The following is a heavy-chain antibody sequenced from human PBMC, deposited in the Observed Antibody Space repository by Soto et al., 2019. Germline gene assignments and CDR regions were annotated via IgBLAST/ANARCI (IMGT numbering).Heavy chain of an antibody. J-gene: IGHJ6*02. CDR1: GYTFTGYY. V-gene: IGHV1-2*04. D-gene: IGHD4-17*01. CDR2: INPSSGGT. CDR3: ARDFQVVTVTTSGYYHYYGMDV. Sequence: ASVKVSCKASGYTFTGYYMHWVRQAPGQGLEWMGWINPSSGGTNYAQKFQGWVTMTRDTSISTAYMELSRLRSDDTAVYYGARDFQVVTVTTSGYYHYYGMDVWGHGTTVTVSS.